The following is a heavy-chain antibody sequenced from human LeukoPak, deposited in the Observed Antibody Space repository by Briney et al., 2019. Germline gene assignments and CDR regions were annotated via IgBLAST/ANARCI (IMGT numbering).Heavy chain of an antibody. CDR1: GGSISSYY. D-gene: IGHD3-10*01. CDR2: IYYSGST. V-gene: IGHV4-59*01. CDR3: ARTIYYYGSGSYTPLYYYYYYMDV. J-gene: IGHJ6*03. Sequence: SETLSLTCTVSGGSISSYYWSWIRQPPGKGLEWIGYIYYSGSTNYNPSLKSRVTISVDTSKNQFSLKLSSVTAADTAVYYCARTIYYYGSGSYTPLYYYYYYMDVWGKGTTVTISS.